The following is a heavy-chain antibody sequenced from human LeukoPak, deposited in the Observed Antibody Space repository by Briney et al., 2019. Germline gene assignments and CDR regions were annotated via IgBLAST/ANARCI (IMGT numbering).Heavy chain of an antibody. CDR2: INHSGST. CDR3: ARSGNRVPFGRGHNWFDP. V-gene: IGHV4-34*01. Sequence: SETLSLTCAVYGGSFSGYYWSWIRQPPGKGLEWIGEINHSGSTNYNPSLKSRVTISVDTSKNQFSLRLTSVTAADTAVYYCARSGNRVPFGRGHNWFDPWGQGTLVTVSS. D-gene: IGHD1-26*01. J-gene: IGHJ5*02. CDR1: GGSFSGYY.